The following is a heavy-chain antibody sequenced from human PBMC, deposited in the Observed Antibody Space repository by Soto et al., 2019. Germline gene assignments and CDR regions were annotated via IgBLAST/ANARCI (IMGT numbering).Heavy chain of an antibody. CDR2: TSNSGSA. Sequence: SVPQSLPRSVSGGSVKSGSDYWSWKRQPPGKGLEWIGYTSNSGSAKYNPSLKSRVTITTDTSTNHFSLKLTSVTAADTAVYYCARVRWLSEYEILTGYYSFDQCGRATLVTRSS. V-gene: IGHV4-61*03. CDR3: ARVRWLSEYEILTGYYSFDQ. D-gene: IGHD3-9*01. CDR1: GGSVKSGSDY. J-gene: IGHJ4*02.